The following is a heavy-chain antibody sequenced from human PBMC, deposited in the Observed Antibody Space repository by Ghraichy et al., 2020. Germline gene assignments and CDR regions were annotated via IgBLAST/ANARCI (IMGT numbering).Heavy chain of an antibody. Sequence: GESLNISCAASGFTFSSYGMHWVRQAPGKGLEWVAVISYDGSNKYYADSVKGRFTISRDNSKNTLYLQMNSLRAEDTAVYYCAKEGGYERIYYYYYGMDVWGQGTTVTVSS. D-gene: IGHD5-12*01. V-gene: IGHV3-30*18. CDR1: GFTFSSYG. CDR2: ISYDGSNK. CDR3: AKEGGYERIYYYYYGMDV. J-gene: IGHJ6*02.